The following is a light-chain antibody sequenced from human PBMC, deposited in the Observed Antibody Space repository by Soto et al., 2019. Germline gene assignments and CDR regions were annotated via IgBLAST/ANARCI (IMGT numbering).Light chain of an antibody. CDR3: AAWDGSLNVVL. V-gene: IGLV1-44*01. J-gene: IGLJ3*02. CDR1: SSNIGTNT. Sequence: QSVLTQPPSASGTPGQRVTISCSRSSSNIGTNTVNWYQQFPRSAPKLLMYSSNQRPSGVPDRFSGSKSGTSASLAISGLQSEDEADYYCAAWDGSLNVVLFGGGTKVTV. CDR2: SSN.